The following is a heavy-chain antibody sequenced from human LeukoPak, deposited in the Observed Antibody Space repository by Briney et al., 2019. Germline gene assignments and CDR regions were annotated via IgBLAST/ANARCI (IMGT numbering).Heavy chain of an antibody. J-gene: IGHJ4*02. CDR3: AKSGYDSHNYYDSSGYYYDLDY. D-gene: IGHD3-22*01. V-gene: IGHV3-23*01. Sequence: PGGSLRLSCAASGFTFSSYAMSWVRQAPGKGLEWVSAISGSGGSTYYADSVKGRFTISRDNSKNTLYLQMNSLRAEDTAVYYCAKSGYDSHNYYDSSGYYYDLDYWGQGTLVTVSS. CDR1: GFTFSSYA. CDR2: ISGSGGST.